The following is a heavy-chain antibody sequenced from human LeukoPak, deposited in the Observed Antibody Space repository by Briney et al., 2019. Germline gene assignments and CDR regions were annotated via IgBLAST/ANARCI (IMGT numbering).Heavy chain of an antibody. J-gene: IGHJ4*02. CDR3: ARETTNSFDF. Sequence: PGGSLRLSCAASGFTVSSNYMSWVRQAPGKGLEWVSVIYSGGYTNYADSVRGRFTISRDISKNTLYLQMNSLRAEDTAVYYCARETTNSFDFWGQGTLVTVSS. CDR2: IYSGGYT. D-gene: IGHD1-14*01. V-gene: IGHV3-66*01. CDR1: GFTVSSNY.